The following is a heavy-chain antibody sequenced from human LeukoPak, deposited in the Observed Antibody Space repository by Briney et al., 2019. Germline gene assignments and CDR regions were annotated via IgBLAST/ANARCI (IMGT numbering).Heavy chain of an antibody. V-gene: IGHV5-10-1*01. CDR2: IDPSDSYT. Sequence: PGESLRISCKASGYSFTRYWISWVRQTPGKGLEWMGRIDPSDSYTNYSPSFQGHVTISADKSISTAYLQWRSLKASDTAIYYCARTYSSGWAFFDYWGQGNMVTVSS. D-gene: IGHD6-19*01. J-gene: IGHJ4*02. CDR1: GYSFTRYW. CDR3: ARTYSSGWAFFDY.